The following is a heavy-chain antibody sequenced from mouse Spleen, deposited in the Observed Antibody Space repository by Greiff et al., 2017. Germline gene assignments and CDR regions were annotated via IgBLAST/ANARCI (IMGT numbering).Heavy chain of an antibody. CDR3: ARDWDGSFDY. V-gene: IGHV1-7*01. D-gene: IGHD4-1*01. Sequence: QVQLQQSGAELAKPGASVKLSCKASGYTFTSYWMHWVKQRPGQGLEWIGYINPSSGYTKYNQKFKDEATLTADKSSSTAYIQLSSLTYEDSAVYYCARDWDGSFDYWGQGTTLTVSS. CDR1: GYTFTSYW. J-gene: IGHJ2*01. CDR2: INPSSGYT.